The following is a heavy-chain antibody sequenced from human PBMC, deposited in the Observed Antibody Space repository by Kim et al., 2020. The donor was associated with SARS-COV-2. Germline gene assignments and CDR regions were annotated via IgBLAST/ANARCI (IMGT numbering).Heavy chain of an antibody. V-gene: IGHV7-4-1*02. Sequence: ASVKVSCKASGYTFTSYAINWVRQAPGQGLEWMGWINTNTGNPTYAQGFTGRFVFSLDTSVSTAYLQISSLKAEDTAVHYCARDETTTIFGVVILDDALDIGGQGTMVTVSS. CDR2: INTNTGNP. CDR1: GYTFTSYA. D-gene: IGHD3-3*01. J-gene: IGHJ3*02. CDR3: ARDETTTIFGVVILDDALDI.